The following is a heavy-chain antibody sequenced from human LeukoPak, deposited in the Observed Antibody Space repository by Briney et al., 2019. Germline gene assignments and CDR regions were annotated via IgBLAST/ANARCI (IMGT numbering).Heavy chain of an antibody. CDR2: IYHHGAT. V-gene: IGHV4-4*02. CDR1: GGSISSNNW. Sequence: SGTLSLTCAVSGGSISSNNWWSWVRQPPGKGLEWIGEIYHHGATNYNPSFESRVTLSVDKSKNQFSLELSSVTAADTAVYYCARGPSVAAHLDYWGQGTLVTVSS. CDR3: ARGPSVAAHLDY. J-gene: IGHJ4*02. D-gene: IGHD5-12*01.